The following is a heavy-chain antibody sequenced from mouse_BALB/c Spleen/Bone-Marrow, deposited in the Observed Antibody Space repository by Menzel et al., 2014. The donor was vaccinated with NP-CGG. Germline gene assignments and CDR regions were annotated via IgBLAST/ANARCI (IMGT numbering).Heavy chain of an antibody. V-gene: IGHV5-17*02. J-gene: IGHJ4*01. CDR2: ISSGSSTI. D-gene: IGHD2-4*01. CDR1: GFTFSSFG. Sequence: EVKLVESGGGLVQPGGSRKLSCAASGFTFSSFGMHWVRQAPEKGLEWVAYISSGSSTIYYADTVKGRFTISRDNPKNTLFLQMTSLRPEDTAMYYCTRKGALITHYYAMDYWGQGTSVTVSS. CDR3: TRKGALITHYYAMDY.